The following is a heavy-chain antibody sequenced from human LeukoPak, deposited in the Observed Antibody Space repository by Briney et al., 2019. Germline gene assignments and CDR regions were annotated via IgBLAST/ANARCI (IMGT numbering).Heavy chain of an antibody. V-gene: IGHV1-8*03. CDR3: ARDAGTTGSDYYYYYMDV. J-gene: IGHJ6*03. D-gene: IGHD1-7*01. CDR2: MNPNSGNT. Sequence: ASVKVSCKASGYTFTSYDINWVRQATGQGLEWMGWMNPNSGNTGYAQKFQGRVTITRNTSISTAYMELRSLRSEDTAVYYCARDAGTTGSDYYYYYMDVWGKGTTVTVSS. CDR1: GYTFTSYD.